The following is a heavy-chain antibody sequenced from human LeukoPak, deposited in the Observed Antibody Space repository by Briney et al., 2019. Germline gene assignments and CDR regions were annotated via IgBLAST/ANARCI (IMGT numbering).Heavy chain of an antibody. CDR3: ARGSVTITFGGVIVIGAFDI. CDR2: INAGNGNT. Sequence: ASVKVSCKASGYTFTKYAMHWVRQAPGQRLEWMGWINAGNGNTKYSQEFQGRVTLTADTSASIAYMELSSLRSEDMAVYYCARGSVTITFGGVIVIGAFDIWGQGTMVTVSS. CDR1: GYTFTKYA. V-gene: IGHV1-3*03. J-gene: IGHJ3*02. D-gene: IGHD3-16*02.